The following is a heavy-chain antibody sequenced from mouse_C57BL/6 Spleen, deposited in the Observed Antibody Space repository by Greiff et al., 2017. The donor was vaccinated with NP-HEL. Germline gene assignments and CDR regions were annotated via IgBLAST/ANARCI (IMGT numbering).Heavy chain of an antibody. V-gene: IGHV1-78*01. J-gene: IGHJ4*01. CDR2: IYPRDGST. Sequence: VQLQQSDAELVKPGASVKISCTVSGYTFTDHTIHWLKQRPEQGLEWIGYIYPRDGSTKYNEKFQGKATLTADKSSSKAYMQLTSRTSEDAAVYFCAHYYGSRAMDYWGQETSVTVSS. D-gene: IGHD1-1*01. CDR3: AHYYGSRAMDY. CDR1: GYTFTDHT.